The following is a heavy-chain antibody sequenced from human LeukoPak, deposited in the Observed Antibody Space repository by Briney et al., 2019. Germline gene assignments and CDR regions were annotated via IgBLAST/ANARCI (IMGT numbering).Heavy chain of an antibody. V-gene: IGHV4-59*01. Sequence: SETLSLSCAVSGDSISSYYLRWIRQPPGKGLEWIGYIYYSGSTNYNPSLKRRVTISVDASNNQFSLNLSSVTAAETAVYYCARGGVVMDVWGKGTTVTVSS. CDR1: GDSISSYY. CDR2: IYYSGST. D-gene: IGHD3-16*01. J-gene: IGHJ6*03. CDR3: ARGGVVMDV.